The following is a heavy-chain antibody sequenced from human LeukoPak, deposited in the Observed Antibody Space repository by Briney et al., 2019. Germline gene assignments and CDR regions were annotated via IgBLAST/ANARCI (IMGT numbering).Heavy chain of an antibody. D-gene: IGHD1-14*01. J-gene: IGHJ5*02. Sequence: SQTVSLTCTVSGGSISSGGYYWSWIRQHPGKGLEWIGYIYYSGSTYYNPSLKSRVTISVDTSKNQFSLKLSSVTAADTAVYYCAREAAPEAGLFDPWGQGTLVTVSS. V-gene: IGHV4-31*03. CDR3: AREAAPEAGLFDP. CDR1: GGSISSGGYY. CDR2: IYYSGST.